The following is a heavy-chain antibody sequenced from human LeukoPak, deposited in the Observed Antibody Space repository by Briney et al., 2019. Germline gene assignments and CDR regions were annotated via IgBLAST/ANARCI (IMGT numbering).Heavy chain of an antibody. CDR2: ISYDGSNK. J-gene: IGHJ4*02. Sequence: GGSLRLSCAASGFTFSSYGMHWVRQAPGKGLEWVAVISYDGSNKYYADSVKGRFTISRDNSKNTLYLQMNSLRAEDTAVYYCAKAGRGWDCSSTSCYLDYWGQGTLVTVSS. V-gene: IGHV3-30*18. D-gene: IGHD2-2*01. CDR1: GFTFSSYG. CDR3: AKAGRGWDCSSTSCYLDY.